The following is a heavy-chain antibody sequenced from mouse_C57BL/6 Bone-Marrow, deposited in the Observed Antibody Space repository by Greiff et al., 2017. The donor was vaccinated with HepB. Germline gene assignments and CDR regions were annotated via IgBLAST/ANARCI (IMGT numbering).Heavy chain of an antibody. CDR3: TCITTVVANTLYWYCDV. CDR1: GFNIKDDY. V-gene: IGHV14-4*01. Sequence: VQLKESGAELVRPGASVKLSCTASGFNIKDDYMHWVKQRPEQGLEWIGWIDPENGDTEYASKFQGKATITADTSSNTAYLQLSSLTSEDTAVYYCTCITTVVANTLYWYCDVWGTGTTVTVSS. J-gene: IGHJ1*03. D-gene: IGHD1-1*01. CDR2: IDPENGDT.